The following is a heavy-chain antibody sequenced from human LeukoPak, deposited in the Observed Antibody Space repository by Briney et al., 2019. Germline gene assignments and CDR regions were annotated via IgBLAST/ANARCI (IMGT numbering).Heavy chain of an antibody. Sequence: PGGSLSLSWAAAGFPFSIYWMHWVRQAPGKGLVWVSRFKSDGRTNYADSVKGRFTISRDNAKNTVSLQMNSLRAEDTGVYYCARAPSEIGGYYPEYFRHWGQGTLVTVSS. CDR1: GFPFSIYW. V-gene: IGHV3-74*01. CDR3: ARAPSEIGGYYPEYFRH. D-gene: IGHD3-22*01. CDR2: FKSDGRT. J-gene: IGHJ1*01.